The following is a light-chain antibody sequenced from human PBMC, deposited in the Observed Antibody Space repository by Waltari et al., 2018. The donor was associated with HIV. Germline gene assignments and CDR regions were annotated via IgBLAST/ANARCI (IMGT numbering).Light chain of an antibody. Sequence: QSVLTQPPSVSAAPGQKVTISCSGSSSDIGNNYVSWYQQFPGTAPKLLIYETTKRASGIRDRFSGSKSGTSATLAITGLQTGDEADYFCGAWDRRLNVYVFGSGTTVSVL. CDR2: ETT. V-gene: IGLV1-51*02. CDR3: GAWDRRLNVYV. J-gene: IGLJ1*01. CDR1: SSDIGNNY.